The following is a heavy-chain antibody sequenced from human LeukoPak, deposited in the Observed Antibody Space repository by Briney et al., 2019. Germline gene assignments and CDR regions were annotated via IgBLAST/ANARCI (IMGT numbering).Heavy chain of an antibody. V-gene: IGHV3-48*04. Sequence: PGGSLRFSCAASGFTFSTYSINWVRQAPGKGLEWVSYISSDSSTIYYADSLKGRFTISRDNAKNTLYLQMNSLRAEDTAVYYCARRSAAKDAFDIWGQGTKVTVSS. CDR2: ISSDSSTI. CDR1: GFTFSTYS. J-gene: IGHJ3*02. CDR3: ARRSAAKDAFDI. D-gene: IGHD6-25*01.